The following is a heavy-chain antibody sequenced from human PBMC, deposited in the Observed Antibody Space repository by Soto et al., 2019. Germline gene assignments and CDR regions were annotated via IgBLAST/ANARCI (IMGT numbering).Heavy chain of an antibody. J-gene: IGHJ5*02. CDR1: GGSISSYY. CDR3: ARDSREITMVRGAPPYNWFDP. D-gene: IGHD3-10*01. Sequence: SETLSLTCTVSGGSISSYYWSWIRQPPGKGLEWIGYIYYSGSTNYNPSLKSRVTISVDTSKNQFSLKLSSVTAADTAVYYCARDSREITMVRGAPPYNWFDPWGQGTLVTVSS. V-gene: IGHV4-59*01. CDR2: IYYSGST.